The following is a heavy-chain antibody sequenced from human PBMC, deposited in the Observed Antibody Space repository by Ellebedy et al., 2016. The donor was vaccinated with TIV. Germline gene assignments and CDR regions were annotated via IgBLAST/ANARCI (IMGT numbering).Heavy chain of an antibody. CDR3: ARQKNFDWPME. V-gene: IGHV1-18*01. Sequence: AASVKVSCKASGYTFTSYGISWVRQAPGQGLEWMGWISAYNGNTNYAQKFQGRVTMTRNTSISTAYMELSNLRSEDTAVYYCARQKNFDWPMEWGQGTLVTVSS. D-gene: IGHD3-9*01. CDR2: ISAYNGNT. CDR1: GYTFTSYG. J-gene: IGHJ4*02.